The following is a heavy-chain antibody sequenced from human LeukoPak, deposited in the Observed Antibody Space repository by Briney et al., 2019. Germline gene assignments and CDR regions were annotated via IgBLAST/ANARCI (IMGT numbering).Heavy chain of an antibody. V-gene: IGHV3-7*03. J-gene: IGHJ4*02. Sequence: GGSLRLSCVASGFTYSSSWMSWVRQAPGKGLEWVANIKQDGSEKSYVESVRGRFTISRDNAKNSLYLQLNSLRAEDTALYYCARDNPPDYWGQGTLVTVSS. CDR2: IKQDGSEK. CDR3: ARDNPPDY. CDR1: GFTYSSSW.